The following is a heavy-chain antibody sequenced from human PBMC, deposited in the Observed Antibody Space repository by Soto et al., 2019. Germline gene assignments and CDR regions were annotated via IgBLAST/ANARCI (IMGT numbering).Heavy chain of an antibody. J-gene: IGHJ4*02. CDR3: AKDAVYGDGLWLVSD. V-gene: IGHV3-23*01. CDR1: GFSFSYA. CDR2: ITGGGNA. Sequence: DVQLLESGGGLVQPGGSLRLSCVVSGFSFSYAIIWVRQAPGKGQEWVSGITGGGNAEYAASVKGRFTISRDYSKNTVYLQMNRLRAEDTAMYYCAKDAVYGDGLWLVSDWGQGTLVTVS. D-gene: IGHD2-21*02.